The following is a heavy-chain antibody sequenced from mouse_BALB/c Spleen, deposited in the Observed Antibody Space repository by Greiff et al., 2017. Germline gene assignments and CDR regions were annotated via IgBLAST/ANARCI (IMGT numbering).Heavy chain of an antibody. D-gene: IGHD1-1*01. J-gene: IGHJ2*01. CDR3: ARSNYYSSSYDYFDY. Sequence: EVQLVESGGGLVQPGGSRKLSCAASGFTFSSFGMYWVRQAPEKGLEWVAYISSGSSTIYYADTVKGRFTISRDNPKNTLFLQMTSLRSEDSAMYYCARSNYYSSSYDYFDYWGQGTTLTVSS. CDR2: ISSGSSTI. V-gene: IGHV5-17*02. CDR1: GFTFSSFG.